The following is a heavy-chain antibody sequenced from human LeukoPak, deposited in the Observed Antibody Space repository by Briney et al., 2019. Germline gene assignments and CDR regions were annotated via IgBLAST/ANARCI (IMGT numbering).Heavy chain of an antibody. CDR3: AKDVTVVPASGGFDH. CDR1: GFTFSSYA. V-gene: IGHV3-23*01. D-gene: IGHD3-22*01. CDR2: FSGSGDST. Sequence: GGSLRLSCVASGFTFSSYAMNWVRQAPGKGLEWVSAFSGSGDSTFYADSVKGRFTISRDNSKNTLFLQMNSLRAEDTAVYYCAKDVTVVPASGGFDHWGQETLVTVSS. J-gene: IGHJ4*02.